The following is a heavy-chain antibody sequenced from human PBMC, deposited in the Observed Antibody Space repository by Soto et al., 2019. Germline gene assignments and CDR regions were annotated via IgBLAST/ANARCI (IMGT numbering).Heavy chain of an antibody. CDR1: GFTFSDHY. V-gene: IGHV3-72*01. CDR3: ARVGVGYCGGDCYSGDYYYGMDV. J-gene: IGHJ6*02. D-gene: IGHD2-21*02. CDR2: TRNKANSYTT. Sequence: PGGSLRLSCAASGFTFSDHYMDWVRQAPGKGLEWVGRTRNKANSYTTEYAASVKGRFTISRDDSKNSLYLQMNSLKTEDTAVYYCARVGVGYCGGDCYSGDYYYGMDVWGQGTTVTSP.